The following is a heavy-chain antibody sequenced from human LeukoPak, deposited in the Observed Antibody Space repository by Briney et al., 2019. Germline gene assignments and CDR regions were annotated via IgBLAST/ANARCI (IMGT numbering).Heavy chain of an antibody. CDR3: ARLNFGDDY. CDR2: IYPGGDS. V-gene: IGHV3-53*01. CDR1: GFNVGSKH. J-gene: IGHJ4*02. D-gene: IGHD4-17*01. Sequence: GASLRLSCAASGFNVGSKHMNWVRQAPGKGLEWVSGIYPGGDSYYVDSLKGRFIISRDISKNTVFLQMNSLRDEDTAVYHCARLNFGDDYWGQGALVTVSS.